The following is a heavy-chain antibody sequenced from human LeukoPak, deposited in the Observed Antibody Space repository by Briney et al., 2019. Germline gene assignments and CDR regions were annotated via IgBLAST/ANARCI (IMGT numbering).Heavy chain of an antibody. CDR3: ARDLPILTHQTAHAFDI. Sequence: SETLSLTCTVSGGSISSYYWSWIRQPPGKGLEWIGYIYYSGSTNYNPSLKGRVTISVDTSKNQFSLKLSSVTAADTAVYYCARDLPILTHQTAHAFDIWGQGTMVTVSS. J-gene: IGHJ3*02. CDR2: IYYSGST. CDR1: GGSISSYY. D-gene: IGHD3-9*01. V-gene: IGHV4-59*01.